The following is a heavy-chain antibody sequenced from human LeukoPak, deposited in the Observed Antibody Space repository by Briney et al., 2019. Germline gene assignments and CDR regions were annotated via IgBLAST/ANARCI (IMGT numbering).Heavy chain of an antibody. CDR3: ARAPRVTTVVTDLDY. V-gene: IGHV1-69*01. Sequence: SVKVSCKASGGTFSSYAISWVRQAPGQGLEWMGGIIPIFGTANYAQKFQGRVTITADESTSTAYMELSSLRSEDTAVYYCARAPRVTTVVTDLDYWGQGTLVTVSS. CDR2: IIPIFGTA. J-gene: IGHJ4*02. CDR1: GGTFSSYA. D-gene: IGHD4-23*01.